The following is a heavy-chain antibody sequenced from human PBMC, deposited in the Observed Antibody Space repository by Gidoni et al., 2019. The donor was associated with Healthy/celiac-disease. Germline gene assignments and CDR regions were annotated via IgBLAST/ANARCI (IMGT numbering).Heavy chain of an antibody. CDR3: ARDAGSGWFYYFDY. V-gene: IGHV3-33*01. D-gene: IGHD6-19*01. Sequence: QVQLVESGGGVVQPGRSLGLSGDALGFTVSCYGLHWVHQAPGKGRAWVAVIWYDVSDKYYADSVKGRFTISRDNSKNTLFLQMNSLRAEDTAVYYCARDAGSGWFYYFDYWGQGTLVTVSS. CDR2: IWYDVSDK. J-gene: IGHJ4*02. CDR1: GFTVSCYG.